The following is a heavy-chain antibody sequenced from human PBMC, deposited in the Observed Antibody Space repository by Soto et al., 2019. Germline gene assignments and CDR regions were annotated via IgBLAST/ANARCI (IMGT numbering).Heavy chain of an antibody. D-gene: IGHD3-22*01. CDR2: VYHTGTT. J-gene: IGHJ6*02. CDR3: ARALVTDYNSRDYHYYFAMDV. CDR1: GGPVSGDDLY. V-gene: IGHV4-31*02. Sequence: PSETLSLTCVVSGGPVSGDDLYWSWIRHLPGKGLEWIANVYHTGTTYYNPPLKSRVSMSVDTSQNQFSLILASVTAADTAVYYCARALVTDYNSRDYHYYFAMDVWGQGTSVT.